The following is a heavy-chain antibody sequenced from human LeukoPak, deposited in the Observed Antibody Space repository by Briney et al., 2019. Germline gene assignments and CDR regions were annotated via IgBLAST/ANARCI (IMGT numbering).Heavy chain of an antibody. J-gene: IGHJ4*02. Sequence: GRSLRLSCAASGFTFSSYAMSWVRQAPGKGLEWVSAISGSGGSTYYADSVKGRFTISRDNSKNTLYLQMNSLRAEDTAVYYCAKDQYDFWSGYYPTYFDYWGQGTLVTVSS. D-gene: IGHD3-3*01. CDR1: GFTFSSYA. CDR2: ISGSGGST. CDR3: AKDQYDFWSGYYPTYFDY. V-gene: IGHV3-23*01.